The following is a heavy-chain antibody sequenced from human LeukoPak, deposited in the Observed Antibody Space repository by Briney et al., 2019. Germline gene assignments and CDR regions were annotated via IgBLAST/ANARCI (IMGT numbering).Heavy chain of an antibody. CDR1: GYSFTSYW. Sequence: GESLKVSCKGSGYSFTSYWIGWVRQMPGKGLEWMGIIYPGDSDTRYSPSFQGQVTISADKSISTAYLQWSSLKASDTTMYYCARPRYSSSWYSTDYWGQGTLVTVSS. D-gene: IGHD6-13*01. CDR2: IYPGDSDT. J-gene: IGHJ4*02. CDR3: ARPRYSSSWYSTDY. V-gene: IGHV5-51*01.